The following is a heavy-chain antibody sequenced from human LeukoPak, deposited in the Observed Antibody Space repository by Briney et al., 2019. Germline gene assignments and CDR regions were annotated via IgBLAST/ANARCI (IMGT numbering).Heavy chain of an antibody. V-gene: IGHV4-59*08. CDR2: IYYSGST. Sequence: PSETLSLTCTVSGGSISSYYWSWIRQPPGKGLEWIGYIYYSGSTNYNPSLKSRVTISVDTSKNQFSLKLSSVTAADTAVYYCARHGTWFGDLPDAFDIWGQGTMVTVSS. CDR1: GGSISSYY. D-gene: IGHD3-10*01. J-gene: IGHJ3*02. CDR3: ARHGTWFGDLPDAFDI.